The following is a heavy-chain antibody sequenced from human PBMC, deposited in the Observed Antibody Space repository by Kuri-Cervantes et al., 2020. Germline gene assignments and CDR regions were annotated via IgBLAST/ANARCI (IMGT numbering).Heavy chain of an antibody. D-gene: IGHD3-10*01. CDR3: AHRGSYYGSGSYYRD. J-gene: IGHJ1*01. Sequence: SGPTLVKPTQTLTLTCTFSGFSLTTTGVAVGWIRQSPGKALEWLALIYYDDDKRYSPSLKTRLTITKDTSKNQVVLTMTNMDPVDTATYYCAHRGSYYGSGSYYRDWGQGTLVTVSS. CDR1: GFSLTTTGVA. V-gene: IGHV2-5*02. CDR2: IYYDDDK.